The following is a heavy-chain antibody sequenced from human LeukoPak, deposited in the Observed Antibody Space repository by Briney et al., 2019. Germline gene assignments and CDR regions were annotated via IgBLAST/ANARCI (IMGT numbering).Heavy chain of an antibody. J-gene: IGHJ5*02. Sequence: ASVNVSCKASGYTFTSYGISWVRQAPGQGLEWMGWINTNTGNPTYAQGFTGRFVFSLDTSVSTAYLQISSLKAEDTAVYYCARDRSAAATLNWFNPWGQGTLVTVSS. D-gene: IGHD6-13*01. CDR1: GYTFTSYG. CDR3: ARDRSAAATLNWFNP. CDR2: INTNTGNP. V-gene: IGHV7-4-1*02.